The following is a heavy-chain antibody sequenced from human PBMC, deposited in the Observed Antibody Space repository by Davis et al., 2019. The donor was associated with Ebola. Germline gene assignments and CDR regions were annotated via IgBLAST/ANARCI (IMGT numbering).Heavy chain of an antibody. Sequence: GESLKISCAASGFTFSDYYMSWIRQAPGKGLEWVSYISSSGSTIYYADSVKGRFTISRDNAKNSLYLQMNSLRAEDTAVYYCARAPGGSYGYGLYYYGMDVWGKGTTVTVSS. CDR3: ARAPGGSYGYGLYYYGMDV. CDR2: ISSSGSTI. J-gene: IGHJ6*04. CDR1: GFTFSDYY. V-gene: IGHV3-11*01. D-gene: IGHD5-18*01.